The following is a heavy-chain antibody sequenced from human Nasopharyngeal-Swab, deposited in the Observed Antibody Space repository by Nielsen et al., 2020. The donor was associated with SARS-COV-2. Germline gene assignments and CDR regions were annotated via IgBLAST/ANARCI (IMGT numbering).Heavy chain of an antibody. CDR2: IAHDASNE. J-gene: IGHJ4*02. CDR1: GFTFSSFG. CDR3: AKDNEGMFGFGDLGFYFDY. V-gene: IGHV3-30*18. D-gene: IGHD3-10*01. Sequence: GGSLRLSCAASGFTFSSFGMHWVRQAPGKGLEWVAFIAHDASNEYYGDSVKGRFSISRDSSKNTLYLQMDSLRGEDTAVYYCAKDNEGMFGFGDLGFYFDYWGQGTLVTVSS.